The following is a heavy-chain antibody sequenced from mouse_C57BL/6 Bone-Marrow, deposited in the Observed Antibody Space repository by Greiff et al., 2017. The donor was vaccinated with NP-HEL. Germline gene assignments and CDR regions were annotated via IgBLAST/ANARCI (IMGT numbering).Heavy chain of an antibody. CDR3: TRDWAGGSSPWFAY. CDR1: GFTFSSYA. J-gene: IGHJ3*01. CDR2: ISSGGDYI. V-gene: IGHV5-9-1*02. D-gene: IGHD1-1*01. Sequence: EVQVVESGEGLVKPGGSLKLSCAASGFTFSSYAMSWVRQTPEKRLEWVAYISSGGDYIYYADTVKGRFTISRDNARNTLYLQMSSLKSEDTAMYYCTRDWAGGSSPWFAYWGQGTLVTVSA.